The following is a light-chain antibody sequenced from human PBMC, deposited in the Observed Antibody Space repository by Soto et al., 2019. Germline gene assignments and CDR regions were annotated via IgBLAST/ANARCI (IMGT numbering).Light chain of an antibody. CDR3: QHYNSYSEA. CDR2: KAS. J-gene: IGKJ1*01. Sequence: DIQMNNTTSALSRSGGESVTRSSRASQTISSWLAWYQQKPGKAPKLLIYKASTLKSGVPSRFSCCGSETEYTLTLSTLQPYYFATHYCQHYNSYSEAFGQGTKVDIK. V-gene: IGKV1-5*03. CDR1: QTISSW.